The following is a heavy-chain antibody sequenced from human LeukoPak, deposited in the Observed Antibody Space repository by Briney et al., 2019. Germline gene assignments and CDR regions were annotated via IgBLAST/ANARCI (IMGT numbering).Heavy chain of an antibody. V-gene: IGHV3-7*01. CDR1: GFTFRSYW. D-gene: IGHD3-3*01. J-gene: IGHJ4*02. CDR3: ARDRAGGLRFLEWLSAFDY. Sequence: GGSLRLSCAASGFTFRSYWMSWVRQAPGKGLEWVANINQDGSEKYYVDSVKGRFTISRDNAKNSLYLQMYSLRAEDTAVYYCARDRAGGLRFLEWLSAFDYWGQGTLVTVSS. CDR2: INQDGSEK.